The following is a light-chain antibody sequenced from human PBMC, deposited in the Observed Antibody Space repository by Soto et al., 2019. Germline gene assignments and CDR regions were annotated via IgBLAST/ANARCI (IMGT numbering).Light chain of an antibody. Sequence: EIVLTQSPATLSLSPGERATLSCRASQSVSSSLAWYQQKPGQAPRLLIYDASNRATGIPSRFRGSGSGTDFTLTISSLEAEDFAVYYCQRRCNWLFTLGRGTKVDIK. V-gene: IGKV3-11*01. J-gene: IGKJ3*01. CDR1: QSVSSS. CDR3: QRRCNWLFT. CDR2: DAS.